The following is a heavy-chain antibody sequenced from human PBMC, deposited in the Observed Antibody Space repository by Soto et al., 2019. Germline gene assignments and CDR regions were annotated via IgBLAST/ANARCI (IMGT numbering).Heavy chain of an antibody. CDR1: GFTFSSDA. J-gene: IGHJ3*02. CDR2: ISGSGGST. CDR3: AKVGHYDFWSGYSGAAFDI. Sequence: PGGSLRLSCAASGFTFSSDAMSWVRQAPGKGLEWVSAISGSGGSTYYADSVKGRFTISRDNSKNTLYLQMNSLRAEDTAVYYCAKVGHYDFWSGYSGAAFDIWGQGTMVTVSS. D-gene: IGHD3-3*01. V-gene: IGHV3-23*01.